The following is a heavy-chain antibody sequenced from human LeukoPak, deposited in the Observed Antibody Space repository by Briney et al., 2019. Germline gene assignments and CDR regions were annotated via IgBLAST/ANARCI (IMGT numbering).Heavy chain of an antibody. CDR3: AREGGSSSSGGFDP. CDR2: IKQDGSEK. Sequence: GGSLRLSCAASGFTFSSYWMSWVRQAPGKGLEWVANIKQDGSEKYYVDSVKGRFTISRDNAKNSLYLQMNSLRAEDTAVYYCAREGGSSSSGGFDPWGQGTLVTVSS. J-gene: IGHJ5*02. V-gene: IGHV3-7*01. CDR1: GFTFSSYW. D-gene: IGHD6-6*01.